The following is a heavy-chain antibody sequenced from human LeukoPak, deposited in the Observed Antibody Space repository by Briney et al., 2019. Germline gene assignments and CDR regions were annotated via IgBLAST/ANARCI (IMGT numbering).Heavy chain of an antibody. CDR1: GFTFSSYA. CDR2: ISGSGGST. Sequence: GGSLRLSCAASGFTFSSYAMSWVRQAPGKGLEWVSAISGSGGSTYYADSVKGRFTISRDNSKNTLYLQMNSLRAEDTAVYYCAKRVYYYDSSGYYYWFAPWGRGPLVTVSS. D-gene: IGHD3-22*01. CDR3: AKRVYYYDSSGYYYWFAP. V-gene: IGHV3-23*01. J-gene: IGHJ5*02.